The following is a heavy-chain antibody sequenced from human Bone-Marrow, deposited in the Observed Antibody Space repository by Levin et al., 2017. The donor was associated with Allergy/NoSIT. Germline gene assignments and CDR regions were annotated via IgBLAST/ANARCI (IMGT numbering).Heavy chain of an antibody. CDR1: GITFSGYG. Sequence: ASVKVSCAAAGITFSGYGMNWVRRAPGKGLEWVSSIDTSTGYTYYPDSLRGRFTISSDNPKNSLYLQMNSLRVEDTAVYYCVRGSWPRIWGQGTMVTVSS. J-gene: IGHJ3*02. V-gene: IGHV3-21*01. CDR2: IDTSTGYT. D-gene: IGHD2-15*01. CDR3: VRGSWPRI.